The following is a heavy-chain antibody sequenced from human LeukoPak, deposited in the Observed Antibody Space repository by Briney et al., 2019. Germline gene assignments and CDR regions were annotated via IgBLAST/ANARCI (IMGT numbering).Heavy chain of an antibody. J-gene: IGHJ4*02. D-gene: IGHD3-22*01. CDR2: INTDGSTT. V-gene: IGHV3-74*03. Sequence: PGGSLRLSCAASGFIFSSYWMHWVRQAPGKGLGWVSRINTDGSTTTYADSVKGRFTISRDNAKNTLYLQMNSLRAEDTAVYYCARSSGGSGYSPTHCWGQGTLVTVSS. CDR1: GFIFSSYW. CDR3: ARSSGGSGYSPTHC.